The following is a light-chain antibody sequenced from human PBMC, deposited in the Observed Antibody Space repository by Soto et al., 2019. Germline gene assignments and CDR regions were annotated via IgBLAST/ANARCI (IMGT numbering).Light chain of an antibody. CDR2: DTS. Sequence: EIVMTQSPATLSVSPGERATLSCRASQSVNSNLAWYRQKPGQAPRLLIYDTSSRATGIPARFSGSRSGTEFTLTISSLQSEDSAVYYCQQYNNWPPWTFGQGTKVEI. CDR1: QSVNSN. J-gene: IGKJ1*01. CDR3: QQYNNWPPWT. V-gene: IGKV3-15*01.